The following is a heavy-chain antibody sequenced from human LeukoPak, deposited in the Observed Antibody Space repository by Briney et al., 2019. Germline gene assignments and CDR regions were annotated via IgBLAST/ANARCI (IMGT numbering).Heavy chain of an antibody. CDR3: ASGYCSSTSCYNTYYYYYMDV. CDR1: GGTFSSYA. Sequence: ASVKVSCKASGGTFSSYAISWVRQAPGQGLEWMGGIIPIFGTANYAQKFQGRVTITTDESTSTAYMELSSLRSEDTAVYYCASGYCSSTSCYNTYYYYYMDVWGKGPTVTVSS. D-gene: IGHD2-2*02. J-gene: IGHJ6*03. CDR2: IIPIFGTA. V-gene: IGHV1-69*05.